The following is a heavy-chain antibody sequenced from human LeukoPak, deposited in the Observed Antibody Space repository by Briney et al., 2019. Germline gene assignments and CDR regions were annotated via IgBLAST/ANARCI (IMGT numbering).Heavy chain of an antibody. CDR1: GLTFRSYA. CDR2: ITGSGTGT. J-gene: IGHJ3*01. Sequence: GGSLRLSCAASGLTFRSYAVTWVRQTPGKGLEWISSITGSGTGTQYADSVKGRFTISRDNSKNTVYLQMNSLRAEDTALYYCSKDPNGDYVGAFDAWGQGTMVTVSS. V-gene: IGHV3-23*01. CDR3: SKDPNGDYVGAFDA. D-gene: IGHD4-17*01.